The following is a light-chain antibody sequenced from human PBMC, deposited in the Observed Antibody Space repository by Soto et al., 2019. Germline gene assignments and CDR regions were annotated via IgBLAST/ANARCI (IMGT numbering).Light chain of an antibody. J-gene: IGKJ2*01. CDR2: KAS. V-gene: IGKV1-5*03. CDR3: QHYNSYPYT. CDR1: QSISNW. Sequence: DIQMTQSPSTLSASVGDRVTITCRASQSISNWLAWYQQKPGKAPNLLIYKASSLESGVPSRFSGSGSGTEFTLTISSLQPADFATYYCQHYNSYPYTFGQGTKLESK.